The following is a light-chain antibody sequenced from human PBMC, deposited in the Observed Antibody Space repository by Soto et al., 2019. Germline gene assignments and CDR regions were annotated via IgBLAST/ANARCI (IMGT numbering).Light chain of an antibody. CDR1: QSCRNW. CDR3: QQYETFSGT. Sequence: DLQMTQSPSTLSASVGYRVTITFRASQSCRNWLAWYQQKAGKAPRLLIYDASALPRGVPARFSGSGSGTKFTLTIASLQPDDFATYYCQQYETFSGTFGPGTKVDIK. V-gene: IGKV1-5*01. J-gene: IGKJ1*01. CDR2: DAS.